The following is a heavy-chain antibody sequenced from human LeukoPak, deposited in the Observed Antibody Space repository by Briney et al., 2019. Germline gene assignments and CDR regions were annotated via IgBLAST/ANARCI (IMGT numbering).Heavy chain of an antibody. J-gene: IGHJ4*02. CDR3: TKFDAPSGRENY. V-gene: IGHV3-23*01. Sequence: PGGSLRLSCAASGFPFSRYAMNWVRQAPGKGLEWVSTVSGSDTSTHYADSVKGRFTISRDNSKNTLYMQMNSLRAEDTAVYYCTKFDAPSGRENYWGQGTLVTVSS. CDR1: GFPFSRYA. CDR2: VSGSDTST.